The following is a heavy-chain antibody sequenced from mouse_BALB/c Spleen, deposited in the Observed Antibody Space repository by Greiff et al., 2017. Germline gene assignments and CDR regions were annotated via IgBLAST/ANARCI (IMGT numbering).Heavy chain of an antibody. CDR3: ARSLSYDYGAMDY. V-gene: IGHV1S26*01. D-gene: IGHD2-4*01. CDR1: GYAFSSSW. CDR2: INPSSGYT. J-gene: IGHJ4*01. Sequence: VQLQQSGPELVKPGASVKISCKASGYAFSSSWMNWVKQRPGQGLEWIGYINPSSGYTNYNQKFKDKATLTADKSSSTAYMQLSSLTSEDSAVYYCARSLSYDYGAMDYWGQGTSVTVSS.